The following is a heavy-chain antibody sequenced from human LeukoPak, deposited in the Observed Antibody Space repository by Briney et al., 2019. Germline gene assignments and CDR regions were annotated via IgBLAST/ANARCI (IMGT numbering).Heavy chain of an antibody. CDR1: GGTFSSYA. D-gene: IGHD4-17*01. V-gene: IGHV1-69*13. Sequence: SVKVSCKASGGTFSSYAISWVRQAPGQGLEWMGGIIPIFGTANYAQKFQGRVTITADESTSTVYMELSSLRSEDTAVYYCAREAVTTGMDYYYYYGMDVWGQGTTVTVSS. J-gene: IGHJ6*02. CDR3: AREAVTTGMDYYYYYGMDV. CDR2: IIPIFGTA.